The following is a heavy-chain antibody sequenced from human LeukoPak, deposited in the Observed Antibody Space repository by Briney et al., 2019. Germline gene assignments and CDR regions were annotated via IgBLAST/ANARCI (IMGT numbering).Heavy chain of an antibody. CDR3: AKITQGTTAGY. V-gene: IGHV3-21*06. CDR1: GFTFSSYS. J-gene: IGHJ4*02. CDR2: ISSSSSYI. D-gene: IGHD4-17*01. Sequence: GGSLRLSCAASGFTFSSYSMNWVRQAPGKGLEWVSSISSSSSYIYYADSVKGRFTISRDNSKNALLQMNSLRPDDTAVYYCAKITQGTTAGYWGQGILVTVSS.